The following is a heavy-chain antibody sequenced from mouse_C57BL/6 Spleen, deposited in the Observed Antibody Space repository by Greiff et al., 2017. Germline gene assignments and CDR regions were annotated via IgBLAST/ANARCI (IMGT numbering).Heavy chain of an antibody. Sequence: VQLQQSGAELVKPGASVKISCKASGYAFSSYWMNWVKQRPGKGLEWIGQIYPGDGDTNYNGKFKGKATLTADKSSSTAYMQLSSLTSEDSAVYFCARRFYYYGSSYAMDYWGQGTSVTVSS. CDR1: GYAFSSYW. J-gene: IGHJ4*01. CDR3: ARRFYYYGSSYAMDY. D-gene: IGHD1-1*01. V-gene: IGHV1-80*01. CDR2: IYPGDGDT.